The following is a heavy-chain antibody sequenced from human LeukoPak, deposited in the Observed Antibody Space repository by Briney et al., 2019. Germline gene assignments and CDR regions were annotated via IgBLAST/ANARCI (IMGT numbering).Heavy chain of an antibody. Sequence: GGSLRLSCAASGFTFSSYWMSWIRQAPGKGLEWVANIKQDGSEKYYVSSVKGRFTISRDSAKNSLYLQMNSLRAEDTAIYFCAREDDWNYEDYWGQGTLVTVSS. CDR2: IKQDGSEK. V-gene: IGHV3-7*01. D-gene: IGHD1-7*01. CDR3: AREDDWNYEDY. CDR1: GFTFSSYW. J-gene: IGHJ4*02.